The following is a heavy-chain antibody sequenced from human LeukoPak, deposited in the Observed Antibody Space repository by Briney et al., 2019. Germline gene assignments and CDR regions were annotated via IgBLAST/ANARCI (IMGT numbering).Heavy chain of an antibody. Sequence: SQTLSLTCTVSGGSISSGGYYWSWIRQPPGKGLEWIGYIYYSGSTNYNPSLKSRVTISVDTSKNQFSLKLSSVTAADTAVYYCARGVRSPDYVWGSYRWRYYFDYWGQGTLVTVSS. CDR3: ARGVRSPDYVWGSYRWRYYFDY. J-gene: IGHJ4*02. D-gene: IGHD3-16*02. V-gene: IGHV4-30-4*07. CDR2: IYYSGST. CDR1: GGSISSGGYY.